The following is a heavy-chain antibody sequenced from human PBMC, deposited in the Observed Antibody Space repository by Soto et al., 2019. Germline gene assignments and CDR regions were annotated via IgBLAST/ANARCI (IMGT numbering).Heavy chain of an antibody. Sequence: GGSLRLSCAASGFTFSSYAMSWVRPAPGKGLEWVSAISGSGGSTYYADSVKGRFTISRDNSKNTLYLQMNSLRAEDTAVYYCAKDFGYCSGGSCYHPYWGQGTLVTVSS. CDR1: GFTFSSYA. J-gene: IGHJ4*02. CDR2: ISGSGGST. CDR3: AKDFGYCSGGSCYHPY. D-gene: IGHD2-15*01. V-gene: IGHV3-23*01.